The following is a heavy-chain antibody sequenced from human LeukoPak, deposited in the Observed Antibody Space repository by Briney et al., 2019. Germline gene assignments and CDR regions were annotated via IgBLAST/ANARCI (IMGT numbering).Heavy chain of an antibody. Sequence: GGSLRLSCAVSGFTFSSYWMHWVRRDPGKGLVWVSRINTDGSSTGYADSVKGRFTVSRDNAKNTLYLQMNSLRAEDTAVYYCARDREDCSGSSCYANRFDPWGQGTLVTVSS. D-gene: IGHD2-15*01. CDR3: ARDREDCSGSSCYANRFDP. CDR2: INTDGSST. V-gene: IGHV3-74*01. CDR1: GFTFSSYW. J-gene: IGHJ5*02.